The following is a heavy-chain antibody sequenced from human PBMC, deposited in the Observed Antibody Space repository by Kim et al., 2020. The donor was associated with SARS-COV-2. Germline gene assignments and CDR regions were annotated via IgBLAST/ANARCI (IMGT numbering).Heavy chain of an antibody. Sequence: ASVKVSCKASGYTFTSYAMHWVRQAPGQRLEWMGWINAGNGNTKYSQKFQGRVTITRDTSASTAYMELSSLRSEDTAVYYCARRRFLEWPLPQDYYGMDVWGQGTTVTVSS. CDR2: INAGNGNT. D-gene: IGHD3-3*01. V-gene: IGHV1-3*01. CDR3: ARRRFLEWPLPQDYYGMDV. CDR1: GYTFTSYA. J-gene: IGHJ6*02.